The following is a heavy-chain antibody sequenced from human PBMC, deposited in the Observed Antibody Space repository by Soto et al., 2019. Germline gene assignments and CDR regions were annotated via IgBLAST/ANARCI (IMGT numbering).Heavy chain of an antibody. J-gene: IGHJ3*02. CDR3: ARDSGLGDFDI. CDR2: ISSSSSTI. D-gene: IGHD3-22*01. Sequence: EVQLVESGGGLVHPGGSLRLSCAASGFTFSSYSMNWVRQAPGKGLEWVSYISSSSSTIYYADSVKGRFTISRDNAKNSLYLQMNSLRAEDTAVYYCARDSGLGDFDIWGQGTMVTVSS. V-gene: IGHV3-48*01. CDR1: GFTFSSYS.